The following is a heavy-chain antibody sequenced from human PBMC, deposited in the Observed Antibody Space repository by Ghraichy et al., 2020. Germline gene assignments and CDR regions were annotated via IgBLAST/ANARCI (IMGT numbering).Heavy chain of an antibody. V-gene: IGHV3-23*01. CDR2: ITGSGGST. CDR1: GFSFSSYA. D-gene: IGHD5-18*01. J-gene: IGHJ4*02. Sequence: GGSLRLSCVASGFSFSSYAMSWVRQAPGKGLDWVSGITGSGGSTYSADSVKDRFTISRDNSKNMLYLQMNSLRAEDTAVYYCARGTGYSYGKTALDYWGQGTLVTVSS. CDR3: ARGTGYSYGKTALDY.